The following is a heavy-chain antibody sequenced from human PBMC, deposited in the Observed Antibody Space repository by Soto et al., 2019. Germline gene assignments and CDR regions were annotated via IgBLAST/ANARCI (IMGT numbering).Heavy chain of an antibody. CDR2: VDSYGSST. V-gene: IGHV3-74*03. J-gene: IGHJ4*02. CDR1: GFTFSSYW. CDR3: VRGLGNSDH. Sequence: EVQLVESGGGLVQPGGSLRLSCVASGFTFSSYWMHWVRQVPGKEPVWVSFVDSYGSSTKYADSVRGRFTISRDNAKNTLYLLMNSLRDEDTAVYYCVRGLGNSDHWGQGTLVTVSS.